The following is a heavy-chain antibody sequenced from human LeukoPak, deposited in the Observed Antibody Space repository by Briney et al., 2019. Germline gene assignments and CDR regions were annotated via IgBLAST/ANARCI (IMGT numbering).Heavy chain of an antibody. Sequence: SETLFLTCAVYGGSFSGYYWSWIRQPPGKGLEWIGEINHSGSTNYNPSLKSRVTISVDTSKNQFSLKLSSVTAADTAVYYCARGSSGYCSSTSCYSDYFDYWGQGTLVTVSS. V-gene: IGHV4-34*01. CDR1: GGSFSGYY. J-gene: IGHJ4*02. D-gene: IGHD2-2*02. CDR3: ARGSSGYCSSTSCYSDYFDY. CDR2: INHSGST.